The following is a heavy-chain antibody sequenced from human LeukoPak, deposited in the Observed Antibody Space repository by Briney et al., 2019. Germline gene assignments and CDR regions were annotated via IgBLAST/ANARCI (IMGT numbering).Heavy chain of an antibody. J-gene: IGHJ4*02. D-gene: IGHD4-17*01. CDR3: ARGQGTVTTH. Sequence: PSETLSLTCTVSGGSISGGGYSWSWLRQHPGKGLEWIGYIYYSGSTYYNPSLKSRVTISVDTSKNQFSLKLSSVTAADTAVYYCARGQGTVTTHWGQGTLVTVSS. CDR2: IYYSGST. V-gene: IGHV4-31*03. CDR1: GGSISGGGYS.